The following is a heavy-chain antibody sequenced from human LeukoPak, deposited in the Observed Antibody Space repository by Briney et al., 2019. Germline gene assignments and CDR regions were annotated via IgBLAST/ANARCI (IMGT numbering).Heavy chain of an antibody. D-gene: IGHD2/OR15-2a*01. Sequence: PSETLSLTCTVSGGSISSYYWSWIRQPPGKGLEWIAYISDIGSINSNPSLKSRVTISLDMSKNQFSLTLSSVTAPDTAVYYCAGHPPRNTVAFWGQGTLVTVSS. V-gene: IGHV4-59*08. CDR1: GGSISSYY. J-gene: IGHJ4*02. CDR3: AGHPPRNTVAF. CDR2: ISDIGSI.